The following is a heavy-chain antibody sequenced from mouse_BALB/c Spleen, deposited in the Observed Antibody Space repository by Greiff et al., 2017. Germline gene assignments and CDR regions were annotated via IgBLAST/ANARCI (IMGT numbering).Heavy chain of an antibody. V-gene: IGHV5-6*01. D-gene: IGHD2-4*01. CDR2: ISSGGSYT. Sequence: EVKLMESGGDLVKPGGSLKLSCAASGFTFSSYGMSWVRQTPDKRLEWVATISSGGSYTYYPDSVKGRFTISRDNAKNTLYLQMSSLKSEDTAMYYCASSYDYAFAYWGQGTLVTVSA. CDR1: GFTFSSYG. J-gene: IGHJ3*01. CDR3: ASSYDYAFAY.